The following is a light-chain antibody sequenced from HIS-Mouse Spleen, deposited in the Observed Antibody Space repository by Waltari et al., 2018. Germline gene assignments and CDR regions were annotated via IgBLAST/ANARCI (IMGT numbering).Light chain of an antibody. J-gene: IGLJ2*01. Sequence: QSALTQPASVSGSPGQSITISCTGTSSAVGSYNLFSWYQQPPGKAPKLMIYEGSKRPSGVSNRFSGSKSGNTASLTISGLQAEDEADYYCCSYAGSSTVVFGGGTKLTVL. CDR3: CSYAGSSTVV. CDR1: SSAVGSYNL. V-gene: IGLV2-23*01. CDR2: EGS.